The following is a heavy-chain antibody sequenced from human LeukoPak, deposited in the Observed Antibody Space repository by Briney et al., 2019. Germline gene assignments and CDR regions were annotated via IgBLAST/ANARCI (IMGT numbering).Heavy chain of an antibody. CDR1: GGSISSSSHY. J-gene: IGHJ4*02. CDR3: ARDRDSSGIDY. CDR2: IYYSGST. Sequence: SETLSLTCTVSGGSISSSSHYWGWIRQPPGKGLEWIGSIYYSGSTYYNPSLKSRVTISGDTSKNQFSLKLSSVTAADTAIYYCARDRDSSGIDYWGQGTLVTVSS. V-gene: IGHV4-39*07. D-gene: IGHD3-22*01.